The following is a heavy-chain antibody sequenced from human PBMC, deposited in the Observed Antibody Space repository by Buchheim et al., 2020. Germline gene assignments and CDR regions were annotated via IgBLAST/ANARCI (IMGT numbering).Heavy chain of an antibody. CDR2: IYWDDDK. CDR1: GFSLYTSEVG. J-gene: IGHJ4*02. Sequence: QITLKESGPTLVKPTETLTLTCTFSGFSLYTSEVGVAWIRQPPGKALEWLAVIYWDDDKRYNPSLKRRLTITEDSSNNQVVLKMTNLDPMDTATYYCAHIDSRLFGELYFFAFWGPG. CDR3: AHIDSRLFGELYFFAF. V-gene: IGHV2-5*02. D-gene: IGHD3-10*01.